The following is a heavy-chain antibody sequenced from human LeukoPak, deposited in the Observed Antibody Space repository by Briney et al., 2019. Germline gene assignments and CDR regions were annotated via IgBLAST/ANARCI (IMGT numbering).Heavy chain of an antibody. CDR3: ARASGSSGYYLDYFDY. Sequence: PGGSLRLSCAASGFTFSSYSMNWVRQAPGKGLEWVSSISSSSSYIYYADSVKGRFTISRDNAKNSLYLQMNSLRAEDTAVYYCARASGSSGYYLDYFDYWGQGTLVTVSS. J-gene: IGHJ4*02. D-gene: IGHD3-22*01. V-gene: IGHV3-21*01. CDR1: GFTFSSYS. CDR2: ISSSSSYI.